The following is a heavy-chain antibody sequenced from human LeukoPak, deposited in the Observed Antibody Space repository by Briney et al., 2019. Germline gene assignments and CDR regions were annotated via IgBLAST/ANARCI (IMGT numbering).Heavy chain of an antibody. J-gene: IGHJ4*02. V-gene: IGHV1-2*02. D-gene: IGHD6-19*01. CDR3: ARDRVGSGWPRPYYFEF. Sequence: ASVTVSFTPSVYTFTVYYLHWLRQAPGQGLEWMGWINPNTGAIMFAEKFRGRVTMTRDTSISTGYMELRGLKSDDTAVYYCARDRVGSGWPRPYYFEFWGQGTPVTVSS. CDR2: INPNTGAI. CDR1: VYTFTVYY.